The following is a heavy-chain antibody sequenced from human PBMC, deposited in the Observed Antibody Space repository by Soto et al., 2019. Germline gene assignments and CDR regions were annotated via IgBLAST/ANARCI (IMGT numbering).Heavy chain of an antibody. CDR2: ISGSGDNT. Sequence: PGGSLRLSCAASGFTFSSYAINWVRQAPGKGLEWVSTISGSGDNTYYADSVKGRFTISRDNSKNTLSLQMNSLRAEDSAVYYCAKGRSYYYYYGVDVWGQGTTVTVSS. V-gene: IGHV3-23*01. J-gene: IGHJ6*02. CDR3: AKGRSYYYYYGVDV. CDR1: GFTFSSYA.